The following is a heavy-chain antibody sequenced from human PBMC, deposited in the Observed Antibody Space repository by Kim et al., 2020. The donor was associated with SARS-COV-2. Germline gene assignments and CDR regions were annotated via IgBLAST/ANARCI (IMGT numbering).Heavy chain of an antibody. CDR2: A. CDR3: ARDRRVAGPT. D-gene: IGHD6-19*01. V-gene: IGHV1-69*01. J-gene: IGHJ5*02. Sequence: ANYAQKFQGRVTITADESTSTAYMELSSLRSEDTAVYYCARDRRVAGPTWGQGTLVTVSS.